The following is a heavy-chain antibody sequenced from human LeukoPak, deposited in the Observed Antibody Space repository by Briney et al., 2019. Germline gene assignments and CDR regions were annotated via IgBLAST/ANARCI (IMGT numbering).Heavy chain of an antibody. D-gene: IGHD6-6*01. CDR3: VSSGDYVDY. V-gene: IGHV1-8*03. Sequence: GASVKVSCKASGGTFSSYAISWVRQAPGQGLEWMGWMNPTSGNTGYAQSFQDRITIAKNMSINTTYMELRSLASEDTAMYYCVSSGDYVDYWGRGTLVTVSS. CDR2: MNPTSGNT. J-gene: IGHJ4*02. CDR1: GGTFSSYA.